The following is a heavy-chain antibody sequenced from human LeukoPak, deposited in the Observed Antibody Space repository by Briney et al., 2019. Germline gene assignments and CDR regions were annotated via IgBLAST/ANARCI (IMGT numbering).Heavy chain of an antibody. CDR2: ISSSSSYI. Sequence: GGSLRLSCAASGFTFSSYSMNWVRQAPGKGLEWVSSISSSSSYIYYADSVKGRFTISRDNAKNSLYLQMNSLRAEDTAVYYCASWASIIQLHYWGQGTLVTVSS. CDR1: GFTFSSYS. CDR3: ASWASIIQLHY. V-gene: IGHV3-21*01. J-gene: IGHJ4*02. D-gene: IGHD5-18*01.